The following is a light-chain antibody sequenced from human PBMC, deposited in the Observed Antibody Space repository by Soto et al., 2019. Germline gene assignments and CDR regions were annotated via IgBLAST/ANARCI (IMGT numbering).Light chain of an antibody. CDR3: QQYDSSPRT. J-gene: IGKJ1*01. CDR2: GAS. V-gene: IGKV3-20*01. CDR1: QSLSSSS. Sequence: IVWTRAPGTLCMAPGERATLSCRASQSLSSSSLAWYQQKPGQAPRLLISGASSRAADIPDRFSGSGSGTDFTLTINRLEPEDFAVYYCQQYDSSPRTFGQGTKVDIK.